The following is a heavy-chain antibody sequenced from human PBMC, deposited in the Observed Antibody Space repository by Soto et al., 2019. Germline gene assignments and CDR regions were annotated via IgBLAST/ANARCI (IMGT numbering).Heavy chain of an antibody. Sequence: QVQLVQSGAEVKKPGASVKVSCKASGYTFTRYYMHWVRQAPGQGLEWMGVINPSGGSTDYAQKFQGRVTMTRDTSTSTVYMDLSSLRSEDTAVFYCAREGNGYNLGPSVDFDYWGQGTLVTVSS. J-gene: IGHJ4*02. V-gene: IGHV1-46*01. CDR3: AREGNGYNLGPSVDFDY. CDR1: GYTFTRYY. CDR2: INPSGGST. D-gene: IGHD5-12*01.